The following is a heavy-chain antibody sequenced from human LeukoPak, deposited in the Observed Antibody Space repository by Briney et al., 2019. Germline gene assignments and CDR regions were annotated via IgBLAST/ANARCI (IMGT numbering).Heavy chain of an antibody. CDR1: GFTFSSYA. CDR2: ISGSGGST. CDR3: AKDPIWFGEFLIWFDP. Sequence: GGSLRLSCAASGFTFSSYAMSWVRQAPGKGLEWVSAISGSGGSTYYADSVKGRFTISRDNSKDTLYLQMNSLRAEDTAVYYCAKDPIWFGEFLIWFDPWGQGTLVTVSS. D-gene: IGHD3-10*01. V-gene: IGHV3-23*01. J-gene: IGHJ5*02.